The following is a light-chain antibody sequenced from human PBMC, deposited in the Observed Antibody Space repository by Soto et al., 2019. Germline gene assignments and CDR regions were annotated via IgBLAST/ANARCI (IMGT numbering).Light chain of an antibody. V-gene: IGKV1-33*01. CDR1: QDISNY. J-gene: IGKJ3*01. CDR2: DAS. CDR3: QEYENVPGVT. Sequence: DIQMTQSPSSLSASVGDRVTITCQASQDISNYLNWYQQKPGKAPKLLIYDASELETGVPSRFSGSGFGTNFTFTISSLQPEDIATDYCQEYENVPGVTFGPGTKVDIK.